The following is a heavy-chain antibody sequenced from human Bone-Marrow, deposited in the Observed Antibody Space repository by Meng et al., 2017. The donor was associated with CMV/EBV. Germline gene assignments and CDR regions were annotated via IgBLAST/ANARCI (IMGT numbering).Heavy chain of an antibody. CDR3: AKDILGGQLVSGVFDY. CDR2: ISGSGGST. D-gene: IGHD6-6*01. V-gene: IGHV3-23*01. CDR1: GFTFSSYA. Sequence: GESLKISCAASGFTFSSYAMSWVRQAPGKGLEWVSAISGSGGSTYYADSVKGRFTISRDNSKNTLYLQMNSLRAEDTAVYYCAKDILGGQLVSGVFDYWGQGKLVNFAS. J-gene: IGHJ4*02.